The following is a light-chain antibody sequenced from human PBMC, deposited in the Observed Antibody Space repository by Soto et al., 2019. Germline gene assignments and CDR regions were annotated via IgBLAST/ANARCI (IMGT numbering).Light chain of an antibody. CDR3: QHYASSPWT. CDR2: GAS. V-gene: IGKV3-20*01. CDR1: QSVSNRY. Sequence: EIVLTQSPGTLSLSPGQIATLACRASQSVSNRYLAWYQQKPGQAPRLLIYGASSRATGVPDRVSGSGSGTDFAVTINRLEAEDFAVYYCQHYASSPWTFGKGTKVEIK. J-gene: IGKJ1*01.